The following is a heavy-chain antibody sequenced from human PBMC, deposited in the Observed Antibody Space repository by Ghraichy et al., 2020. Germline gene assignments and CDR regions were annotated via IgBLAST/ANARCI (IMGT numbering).Heavy chain of an antibody. CDR2: INSDGRDT. CDR1: GFSFNNYW. CDR3: AREYCSGGRCYFGTGGSHFDY. V-gene: IGHV3-74*01. Sequence: GGSLRLSCAASGFSFNNYWMHWVRQAPGKGLVWVSRINSDGRDTTYADSVKGRFTISRDNARNTLYLQMNSLRAEDTAVYYCAREYCSGGRCYFGTGGSHFDYCGQGTLVTVSS. J-gene: IGHJ4*02. D-gene: IGHD2-15*01.